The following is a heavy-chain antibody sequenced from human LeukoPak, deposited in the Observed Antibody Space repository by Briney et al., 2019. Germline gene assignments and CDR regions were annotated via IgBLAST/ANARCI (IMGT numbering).Heavy chain of an antibody. CDR3: ARGSWGIVATIRYYFDY. D-gene: IGHD5-12*01. J-gene: IGHJ4*02. V-gene: IGHV3-48*03. Sequence: PGGSLRLSCAASGFTFSSYEMNWVRQAPGKGLEWVSYISSSGSTIYYADSVKGRFTISRDNAKNSLYLQMNSLRAEDTAVYYCARGSWGIVATIRYYFDYWGQGTPVTVSS. CDR2: ISSSGSTI. CDR1: GFTFSSYE.